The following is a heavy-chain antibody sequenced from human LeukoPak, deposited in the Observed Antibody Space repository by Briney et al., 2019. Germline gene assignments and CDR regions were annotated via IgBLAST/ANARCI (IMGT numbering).Heavy chain of an antibody. J-gene: IGHJ4*02. CDR1: GFTFSSYS. CDR2: ISSSSSYI. D-gene: IGHD3-3*01. V-gene: IGHV3-21*01. CDR3: AREGHYDFWSGPSDY. Sequence: PGGSLRLSCAASGFTFSSYSMNWVRQAPGKGLEWVSSISSSSSYIYYADSVKGRFTISRDNAKNSLYLQMSSLRAEDTAVYYCAREGHYDFWSGPSDYWGQGTLVTVSS.